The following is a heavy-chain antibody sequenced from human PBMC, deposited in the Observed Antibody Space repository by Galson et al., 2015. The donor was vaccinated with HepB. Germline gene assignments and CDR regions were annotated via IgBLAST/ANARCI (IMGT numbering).Heavy chain of an antibody. CDR2: TSADGSST. CDR3: AKDQSPLVRGIQFYYYYGKDV. D-gene: IGHD3-10*01. Sequence: SLRLSCAASGFTFSSYSMSWVRQAPGKGPEWVASTSADGSSTHYADSAKGRFTVSRDNSKNTLYLQMSSLRAEDTAVYFCAKDQSPLVRGIQFYYYYGKDVWGQGIPVTVSS. CDR1: GFTFSSYS. J-gene: IGHJ6*02. V-gene: IGHV3-23*01.